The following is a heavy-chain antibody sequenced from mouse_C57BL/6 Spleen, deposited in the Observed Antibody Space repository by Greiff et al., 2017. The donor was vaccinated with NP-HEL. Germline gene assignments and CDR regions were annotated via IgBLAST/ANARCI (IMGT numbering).Heavy chain of an antibody. CDR3: AREDSCAY. CDR1: GYTFTSYW. V-gene: IGHV1-50*01. Sequence: QVQLQQPGAELVKPGASVKLSCKASGYTFTSYWMQWVKQRPGQGLEWIGEIDPSDSYTNYNQKFQGKATLTVDTSSSTAYMQLSSLTSEDSAVYYYAREDSCAYWGQGTLVTVSA. J-gene: IGHJ3*01. CDR2: IDPSDSYT.